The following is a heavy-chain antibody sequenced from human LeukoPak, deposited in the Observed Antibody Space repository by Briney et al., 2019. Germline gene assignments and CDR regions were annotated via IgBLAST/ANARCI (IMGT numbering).Heavy chain of an antibody. CDR2: INPNSGAT. Sequence: GASVKVSCKASGYTFTGYYIHWVRQAPGQGLEWMGWINPNSGATNYAQKFQDRVTMTRDTSISTAYMELGRLRSDDTAVYYCARDLVSTVGYFDYWGQGTLVTVSS. V-gene: IGHV1-2*02. J-gene: IGHJ4*02. D-gene: IGHD5/OR15-5a*01. CDR3: ARDLVSTVGYFDY. CDR1: GYTFTGYY.